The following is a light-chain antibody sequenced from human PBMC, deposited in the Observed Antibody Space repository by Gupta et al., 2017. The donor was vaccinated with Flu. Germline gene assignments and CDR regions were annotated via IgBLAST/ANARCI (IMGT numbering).Light chain of an antibody. CDR3: QQTYTTPLT. CDR1: QYISNY. J-gene: IGKJ4*01. Sequence: GHRVSITSRSSQYISNYLNWYQQRPGNAPLLLIYAATNLQNGVPSRFSGSGSGTDFTLTISSLQPEDLATYFCQQTYTTPLTFGGGTKVEIK. V-gene: IGKV1-39*01. CDR2: AAT.